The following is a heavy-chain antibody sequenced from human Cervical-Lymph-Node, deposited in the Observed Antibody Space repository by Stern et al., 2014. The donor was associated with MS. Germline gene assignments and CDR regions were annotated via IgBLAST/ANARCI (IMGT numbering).Heavy chain of an antibody. Sequence: VKLVESGAEVKKPGASVKVSCKASGYTFTSYGISWVRQAPGQGLEWMGWISAYNGNTNYAQKLQGRVTMTTDTSTSTAYMELRSLRSDDTAVYYCARDMASSSWYPDPIDYWGQGTLVTVSS. V-gene: IGHV1-18*01. CDR2: ISAYNGNT. D-gene: IGHD6-13*01. J-gene: IGHJ4*02. CDR1: GYTFTSYG. CDR3: ARDMASSSWYPDPIDY.